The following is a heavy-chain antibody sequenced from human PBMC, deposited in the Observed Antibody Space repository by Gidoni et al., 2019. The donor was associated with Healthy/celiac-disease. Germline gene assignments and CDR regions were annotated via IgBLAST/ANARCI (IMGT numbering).Heavy chain of an antibody. CDR1: GFTFSSYA. CDR2: ISYDGSNK. CDR3: ARDPGRPSGYSYGIDY. Sequence: QVQLVESGGGVVQPGRSLRLSCAASGFTFSSYAMHWVRQAPGKGLEWVAVISYDGSNKYYADSVKGRFTISRDNSKNTLYLQMNSLRAEDTAVYYCARDPGRPSGYSYGIDYWGQGTLVTVSS. J-gene: IGHJ4*02. D-gene: IGHD5-18*01. V-gene: IGHV3-30-3*01.